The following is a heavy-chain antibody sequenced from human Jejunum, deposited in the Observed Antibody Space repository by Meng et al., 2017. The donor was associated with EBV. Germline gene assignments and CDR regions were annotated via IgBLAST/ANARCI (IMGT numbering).Heavy chain of an antibody. Sequence: LVESGGGLVPPGGALRLACAASGLTLSTYAMSWVRQAPGKGLEWVAHVSGTGSTTYYADSVKGRFTASRDNSNNILYLQMNSLGADDTAVYYCVRDGYNYIPFDYWGQGTLVTVSS. CDR2: VSGTGSTT. J-gene: IGHJ4*02. D-gene: IGHD5-24*01. CDR1: GLTLSTYA. V-gene: IGHV3-23*04. CDR3: VRDGYNYIPFDY.